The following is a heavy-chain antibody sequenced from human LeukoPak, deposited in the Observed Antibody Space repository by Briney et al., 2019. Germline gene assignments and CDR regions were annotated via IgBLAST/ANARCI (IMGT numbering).Heavy chain of an antibody. CDR1: GFTVSNNY. D-gene: IGHD4-23*01. CDR3: AKAMTSVVTPGAS. J-gene: IGHJ5*02. Sequence: PGGSLRLSCAASGFTVSNNYMSWVRQAPGKGLEWVSVISGSGGSTYYGDSVKGRFTISRDNSKNTLYLQMNSLRAEDTAVYFCAKAMTSVVTPGASWGQGTLVTVSS. CDR2: ISGSGGST. V-gene: IGHV3-23*01.